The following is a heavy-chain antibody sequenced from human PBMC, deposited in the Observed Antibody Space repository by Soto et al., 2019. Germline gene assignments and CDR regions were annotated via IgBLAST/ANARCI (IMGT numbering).Heavy chain of an antibody. CDR1: GGSFSGYY. D-gene: IGHD5-12*01. V-gene: IGHV4-34*01. CDR3: ARGRRWLQPGPYFDY. J-gene: IGHJ4*02. Sequence: QVQLQQWGAGLLKPSETLSLTCAVYGGSFSGYYWSWIRQPPGKGLEWIGEINHSGSTNYNPSLKSRVTISVDTSKNQFSRKLSSVTAADTAVYYCARGRRWLQPGPYFDYWGQGTLVTVSS. CDR2: INHSGST.